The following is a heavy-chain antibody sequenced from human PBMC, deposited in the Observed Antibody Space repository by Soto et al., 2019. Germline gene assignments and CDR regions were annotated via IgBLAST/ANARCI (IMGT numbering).Heavy chain of an antibody. V-gene: IGHV3-23*01. CDR2: ISASGGRT. J-gene: IGHJ6*02. Sequence: GGSLRLSCAASGFTFSSYPMSWVRQAPGKGLEWVSDISASGGRTYYADSVKGRFTISRDNSKNTLFLQMNSLRAEDTALYYCTKAQPFLDYYGLDVWGQGTTVTVSS. CDR3: TKAQPFLDYYGLDV. D-gene: IGHD3-3*01. CDR1: GFTFSSYP.